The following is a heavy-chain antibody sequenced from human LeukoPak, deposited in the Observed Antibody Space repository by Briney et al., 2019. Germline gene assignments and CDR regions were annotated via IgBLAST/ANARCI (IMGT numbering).Heavy chain of an antibody. CDR3: ARGPSGYHNT. CDR1: GFTLSSYN. J-gene: IGHJ4*02. D-gene: IGHD5-12*01. V-gene: IGHV3-21*01. CDR2: ISPTSSYI. Sequence: PGGSLRLFCAASGFTLSSYNMMCVPQAPGKGLEWVTSISPTSSYISYAHSAKGRFTIYRDNYKKTLYLQMNSLRAEDTAVYYCARGPSGYHNTGGQGTLVTVSS.